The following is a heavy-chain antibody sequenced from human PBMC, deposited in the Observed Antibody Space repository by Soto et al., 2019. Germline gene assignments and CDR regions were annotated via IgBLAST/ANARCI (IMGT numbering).Heavy chain of an antibody. D-gene: IGHD6-19*01. Sequence: EVQLLESGGGVVQPGGSLRLSGEASGFNFKKFAMGWVRQAPGEGLEWVSGISCCGGSTSYADSVKGRFSLARDDSKNTLSLQLNSLRVEDTARYYCAKADGEQWLIPHLDNWGQGTLVTVS. J-gene: IGHJ4*02. V-gene: IGHV3-23*01. CDR1: GFNFKKFA. CDR2: ISCCGGST. CDR3: AKADGEQWLIPHLDN.